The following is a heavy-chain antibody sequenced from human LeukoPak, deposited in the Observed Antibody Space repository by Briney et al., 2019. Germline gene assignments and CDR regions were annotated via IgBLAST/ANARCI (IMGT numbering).Heavy chain of an antibody. CDR2: IYYSGST. CDR3: ARQGSNVIVVVRSWFDP. CDR1: GGSISSSSYY. J-gene: IGHJ5*02. Sequence: NPSETLSLTCTVSGGSISSSSYYWGWIRQPPGKGLEWIGSIYYSGSTYYNPSLKSRVTISVYRSKNQFSLKLSSVTAADTAVYYCARQGSNVIVVVRSWFDPWGQGTLVTVSS. V-gene: IGHV4-39*01. D-gene: IGHD3-22*01.